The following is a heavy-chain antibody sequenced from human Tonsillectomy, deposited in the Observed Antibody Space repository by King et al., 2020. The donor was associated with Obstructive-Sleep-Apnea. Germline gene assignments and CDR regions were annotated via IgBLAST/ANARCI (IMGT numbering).Heavy chain of an antibody. J-gene: IGHJ4*02. Sequence: TLKESGPALVKPPQTLTLTCTFSGFSLSTSGMCVNWIRQPPGKALEWLARIDWDDDKYYSTSLKTRLTISKDTSKNQVVLTMTNMDPMDTATFYCARIGWNVPDYWGQGTLVTVSS. CDR3: ARIGWNVPDY. CDR1: GFSLSTSGMC. V-gene: IGHV2-70*11. D-gene: IGHD1-1*01. CDR2: IDWDDDK.